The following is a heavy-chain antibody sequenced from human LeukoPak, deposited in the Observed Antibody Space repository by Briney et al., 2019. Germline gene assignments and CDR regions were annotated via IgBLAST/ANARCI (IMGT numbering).Heavy chain of an antibody. D-gene: IGHD1-26*01. J-gene: IGHJ3*01. Sequence: SETLSLTCNVSYGSIHNYYWSWIRQPAGRTLEWIGRVYTSGSTIYNPSLRSRVTMSLDTSKSHLSLKLNSVTAADTAVYYCARVEPVSGSYYFGAFDVWGPGTLVTVSS. CDR3: ARVEPVSGSYYFGAFDV. CDR2: VYTSGST. CDR1: YGSIHNYY. V-gene: IGHV4-4*07.